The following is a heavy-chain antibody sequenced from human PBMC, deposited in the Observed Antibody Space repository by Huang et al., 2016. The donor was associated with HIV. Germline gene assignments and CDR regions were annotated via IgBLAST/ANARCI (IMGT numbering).Heavy chain of an antibody. Sequence: VQLIESGGGVVQPGKSLRLSCATSGFSLSNYGMHWVRQAPGKGLKWLAFIRNAGMKKNYADSVRGRFTVVRDNGNNTLFLQMRSLGVDDTAVYYCARGDYYDSSGYHPGYFDYWGQGILVTVSS. CDR1: GFSLSNYG. CDR2: IRNAGMKK. J-gene: IGHJ4*02. D-gene: IGHD3-22*01. V-gene: IGHV3-33*04. CDR3: ARGDYYDSSGYHPGYFDY.